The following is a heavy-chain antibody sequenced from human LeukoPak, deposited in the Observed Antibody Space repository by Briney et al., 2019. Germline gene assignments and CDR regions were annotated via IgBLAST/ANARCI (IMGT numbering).Heavy chain of an antibody. Sequence: ASVNVSCMACRYTFTGYFLHWVRQAPGQGLEWMGWINPNSGGTNYPQKLQGRVPMTRDTFISAAYMDLSSLRFDDTAVYYCARVSSAGGAFDIWGEGTMVTVS. V-gene: IGHV1-2*02. CDR3: ARVSSAGGAFDI. J-gene: IGHJ3*02. CDR2: INPNSGGT. D-gene: IGHD3-16*02. CDR1: RYTFTGYF.